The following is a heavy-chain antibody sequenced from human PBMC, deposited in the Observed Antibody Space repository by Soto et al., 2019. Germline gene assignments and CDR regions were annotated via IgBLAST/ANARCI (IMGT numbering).Heavy chain of an antibody. J-gene: IGHJ6*02. Sequence: GASAKVSCKASGYTFIGYYMHWVRQAPGQGLEWMGWINPNSGGTKYAQKFQGWVTMTRDTSISTVYMEMSRLRSDDTAVYYCGRDLPFIVGGTGDFYYYGMDVWGQGTTVTVSS. CDR1: GYTFIGYY. V-gene: IGHV1-2*04. CDR3: GRDLPFIVGGTGDFYYYGMDV. CDR2: INPNSGGT. D-gene: IGHD1-26*01.